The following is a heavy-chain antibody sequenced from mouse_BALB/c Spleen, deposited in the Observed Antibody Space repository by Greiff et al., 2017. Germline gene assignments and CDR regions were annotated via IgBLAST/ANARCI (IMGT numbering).Heavy chain of an antibody. Sequence: EVKLMESGGGLVQPGGSRKLSCAASGFTFSSFGMHWVRQAPEKGLEWVAYISSGSSTIYYADTVKGRFTISRDNPKNTLFLQMTSLRSEDTAMYYCAISSYGNYAGYYAMDYWGQGTSVTVSS. CDR3: AISSYGNYAGYYAMDY. D-gene: IGHD2-1*01. J-gene: IGHJ4*01. CDR2: ISSGSSTI. V-gene: IGHV5-17*02. CDR1: GFTFSSFG.